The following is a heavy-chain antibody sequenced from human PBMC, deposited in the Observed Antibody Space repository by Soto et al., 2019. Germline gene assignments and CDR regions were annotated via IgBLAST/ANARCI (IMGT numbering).Heavy chain of an antibody. CDR1: GFTFSSHW. Sequence: EVQLVESGGGIVQPGGSLRLSCSVSGFTFSSHWMHWVRQAPGKGLVWVSRISTDGSRTTYADSVKGRVTISRDNAKNTLYLDMNSLRAEYTAVYYCARDMLGPRAFDYWGQGTLVTVSS. J-gene: IGHJ4*02. CDR2: ISTDGSRT. CDR3: ARDMLGPRAFDY. D-gene: IGHD3-10*02. V-gene: IGHV3-74*01.